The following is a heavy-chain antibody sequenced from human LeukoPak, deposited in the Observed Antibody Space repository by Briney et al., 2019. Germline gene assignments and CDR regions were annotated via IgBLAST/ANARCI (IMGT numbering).Heavy chain of an antibody. Sequence: SETLSLTCTVSGGSISSYYWSWIRQPPGKGLEWIGYIYSSGSTNYNPSLKSRVTISVDTSKNQFTLNLISVTAADTAVYYCARGGYNELDYWGQGILVTVSS. D-gene: IGHD5-24*01. V-gene: IGHV4-59*12. CDR2: IYSSGST. CDR1: GGSISSYY. CDR3: ARGGYNELDY. J-gene: IGHJ4*02.